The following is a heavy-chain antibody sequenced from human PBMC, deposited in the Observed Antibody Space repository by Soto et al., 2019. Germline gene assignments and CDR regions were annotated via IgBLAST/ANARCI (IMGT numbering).Heavy chain of an antibody. D-gene: IGHD2-2*01. J-gene: IGHJ6*02. V-gene: IGHV1-2*04. CDR3: ARDSNQYQLLAYAMDV. CDR2: INPKSGGT. Sequence: ASVKVSCKASGYTFTAYYMHWVRQAPGQGLEWMGWINPKSGGTNYAPKFQDWVTMTRDTSISTAYMELRRLKSDDTAVYYCARDSNQYQLLAYAMDVWGQGTTVTVSS. CDR1: GYTFTAYY.